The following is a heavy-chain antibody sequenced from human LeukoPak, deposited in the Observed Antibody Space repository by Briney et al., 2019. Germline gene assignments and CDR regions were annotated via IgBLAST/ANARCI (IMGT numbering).Heavy chain of an antibody. D-gene: IGHD3-9*01. CDR1: GFTVSSNY. J-gene: IGHJ4*02. CDR3: ARGYYDILTGYYSGPPGLPDY. V-gene: IGHV3-53*01. Sequence: GGSLRLSCAASGFTVSSNYMSWVRQAPGKGLEWVSVIYSGGSTYYADSVKGRFTISRDNSKNTLYLQMNSLRAEDTAVYYCARGYYDILTGYYSGPPGLPDYWGQGTLVTVSS. CDR2: IYSGGST.